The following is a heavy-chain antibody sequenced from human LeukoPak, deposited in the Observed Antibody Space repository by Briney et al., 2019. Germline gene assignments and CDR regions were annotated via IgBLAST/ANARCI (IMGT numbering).Heavy chain of an antibody. D-gene: IGHD3-16*01. Sequence: GGSLRLSCAASGFSVSRNYLSWVRQAPGKGLEWVSVIYGGATTDYADSVKGRFTISTDSSKNTLYLQMNSLRDEDTSVYYCARDLSVPGLGGYWGQGTLVTVSS. CDR1: GFSVSRNY. J-gene: IGHJ4*02. CDR2: IYGGATT. V-gene: IGHV3-66*01. CDR3: ARDLSVPGLGGY.